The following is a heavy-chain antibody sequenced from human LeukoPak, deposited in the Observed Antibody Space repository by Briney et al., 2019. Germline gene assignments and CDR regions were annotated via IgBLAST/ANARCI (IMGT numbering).Heavy chain of an antibody. V-gene: IGHV1-2*02. J-gene: IGHJ4*02. CDR3: ATEPSYYYDSSGYSDY. CDR2: INPNSGGT. D-gene: IGHD3-22*01. Sequence: ASVKVSCKASGYTFTGYYMHWVRQAPGQGLEWMGWINPNSGGTNYAQKFQGRVTMTRDTSISTAYMELSRLRSDDTAVYYRATEPSYYYDSSGYSDYWGQGTLVTVSS. CDR1: GYTFTGYY.